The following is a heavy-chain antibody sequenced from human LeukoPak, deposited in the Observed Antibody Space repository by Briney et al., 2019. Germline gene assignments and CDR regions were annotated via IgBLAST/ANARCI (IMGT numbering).Heavy chain of an antibody. CDR2: RNSNSGGT. CDR1: RYTFTGYY. CDR3: VRDYDDSCGYSFGPDP. Sequence: ASVKVSCKASRYTFTGYYMHAVRQAPGQGLECMGWRNSNSGGTNYAQKFQGRVTITRDTYITPAYMELSRLRSYDPAVYYFVRDYDDSCGYSFGPDPWRELTLDTV. D-gene: IGHD3-22*01. J-gene: IGHJ5*02. V-gene: IGHV1-2*02.